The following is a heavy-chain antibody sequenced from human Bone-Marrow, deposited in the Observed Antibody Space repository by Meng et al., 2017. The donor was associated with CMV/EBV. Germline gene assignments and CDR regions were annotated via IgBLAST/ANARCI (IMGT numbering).Heavy chain of an antibody. Sequence: GASLKISCVASGFTFSSYAMSWVRQAPGKGLEWVSVIYSGGSSTYYADSVKGRFTISRDNSNNTLYLQMNSLRAEDTAVYYCVRDRLYCSSPNCYNIWDQGTRVTVSS. V-gene: IGHV3-23*03. CDR1: GFTFSSYA. D-gene: IGHD2-2*02. CDR2: IYSGGSST. CDR3: VRDRLYCSSPNCYNI. J-gene: IGHJ4*02.